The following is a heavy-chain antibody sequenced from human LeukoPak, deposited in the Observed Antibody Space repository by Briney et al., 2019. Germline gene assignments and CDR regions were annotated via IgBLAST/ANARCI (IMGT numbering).Heavy chain of an antibody. D-gene: IGHD1-26*01. CDR2: ISGGGGST. J-gene: IGHJ4*02. Sequence: GGTLRLSCAASGFTFSSYGRSWVRQAPGKGLEWVSAISGGGGSTYYADFVKGQFTISRDNTRNTLYLQMNSLRAEATTVYYCAKPFSRKGSPPHYWGQGTLVTVSS. CDR3: AKPFSRKGSPPHY. V-gene: IGHV3-23*01. CDR1: GFTFSSYG.